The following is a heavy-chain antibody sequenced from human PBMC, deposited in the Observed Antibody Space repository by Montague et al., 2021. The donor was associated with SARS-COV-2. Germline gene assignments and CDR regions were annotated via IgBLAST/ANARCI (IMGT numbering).Heavy chain of an antibody. V-gene: IGHV4-38-2*02. D-gene: IGHD4-11*01. CDR3: AVNSNYYYYCGMDV. CDR2: ISHSAST. CDR1: GYSISSGYY. J-gene: IGHJ6*02. Sequence: SETLSLTCTVSGYSISSGYYWGCIRPPPGKGLEWIGSISHSASTYYNPSLKSRVTISVDTSKNQFSLKLSSVTAADTAVYCCAVNSNYYYYCGMDVWGQGTTVTVSS.